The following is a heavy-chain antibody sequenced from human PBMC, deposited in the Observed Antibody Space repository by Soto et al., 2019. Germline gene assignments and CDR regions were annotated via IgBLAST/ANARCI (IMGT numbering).Heavy chain of an antibody. Sequence: EVQLVESGGGLVQPGRSLRLSCAASGFTFDDYAMHWVRQAPGKGLEWVGRIKSKNDGGTIDYAAPVKGRFAISRDDSKDTLFLQMNSLKTEDTAVYYCTTSRRNSYGMDVWGQGTTVTVSS. J-gene: IGHJ6*02. CDR2: IKSKNDGGTI. CDR1: GFTFDDYA. V-gene: IGHV3-15*01. CDR3: TTSRRNSYGMDV.